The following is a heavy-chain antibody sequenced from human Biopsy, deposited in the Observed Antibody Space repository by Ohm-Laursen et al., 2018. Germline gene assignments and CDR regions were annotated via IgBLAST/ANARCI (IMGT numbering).Heavy chain of an antibody. V-gene: IGHV4-59*01. Sequence: TLSLTCTVSGGSISSDYWSWIRQSPRKGLEWIGHISDRGTTNYNPSLRGRVTISVDTSQNQFSLNLNSVTAADTAVYYCARDFRAGSGFLRSNNHYCGMDVWGPGTRVTVSS. D-gene: IGHD5-24*01. CDR3: ARDFRAGSGFLRSNNHYCGMDV. CDR1: GGSISSDY. CDR2: ISDRGTT. J-gene: IGHJ6*02.